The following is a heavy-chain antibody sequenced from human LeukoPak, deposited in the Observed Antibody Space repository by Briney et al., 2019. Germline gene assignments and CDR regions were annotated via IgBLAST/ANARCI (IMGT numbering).Heavy chain of an antibody. Sequence: PGGSLRLSCAASGFTFSSYAMSWVRQAPGKGLEWVSAISGSGGSTYYADSVKGRFTISRDNSKNTLYLQMNSLRAEDTAVYYCAKGYYDSSGYGHDYWGEGTLVTVSS. CDR2: ISGSGGST. D-gene: IGHD3-22*01. J-gene: IGHJ4*02. CDR1: GFTFSSYA. CDR3: AKGYYDSSGYGHDY. V-gene: IGHV3-23*01.